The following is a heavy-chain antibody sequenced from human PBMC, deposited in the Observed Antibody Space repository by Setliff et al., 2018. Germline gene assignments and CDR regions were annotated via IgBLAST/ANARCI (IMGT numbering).Heavy chain of an antibody. V-gene: IGHV4-4*07. J-gene: IGHJ4*02. CDR2: IYVTEST. Sequence: SETLSLTCSVSDVSISDTTYYWNWIRQPAGKGLEWIGRIYVTESTKYNPSLKSRVTLSIDTSKNQFSLKLSSVTAADAALYYCAASRAYTGAVEEWFLPKTFDFWGQGSPVTVSS. CDR3: AASRAYTGAVEEWFLPKTFDF. D-gene: IGHD3-10*01. CDR1: DVSISDTTYY.